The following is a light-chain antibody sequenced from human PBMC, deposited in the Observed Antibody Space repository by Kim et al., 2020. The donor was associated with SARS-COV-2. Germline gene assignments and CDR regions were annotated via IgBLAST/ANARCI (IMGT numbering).Light chain of an antibody. CDR1: KLGDKY. Sequence: SYELTQPPSVSVSPGQTASITCSGDKLGDKYACWYQQKPGQSPVLVIYQDSKRPSGIPERFSGSNSGNTATLTISGTQAMDEADYYCQAWDSSPRGVFGGGTQLTVL. CDR3: QAWDSSPRGV. V-gene: IGLV3-1*01. CDR2: QDS. J-gene: IGLJ3*02.